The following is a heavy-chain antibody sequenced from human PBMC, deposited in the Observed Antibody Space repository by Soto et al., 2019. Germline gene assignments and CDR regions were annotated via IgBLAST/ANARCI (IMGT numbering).Heavy chain of an antibody. CDR2: INHSGST. V-gene: IGHV4-34*01. CDR1: GGSFSGYY. D-gene: IGHD1-1*01. CDR3: ARGRLGYNWSDGLGSGYFDY. J-gene: IGHJ4*02. Sequence: SETLSLTCAVYGGSFSGYYWSWIRQPPGKGLEWIGEINHSGSTNYNPSLKSRVTISVDTSKNQFSLKLSSVTAADTAVYYCARGRLGYNWSDGLGSGYFDYWGQGTLVTVSS.